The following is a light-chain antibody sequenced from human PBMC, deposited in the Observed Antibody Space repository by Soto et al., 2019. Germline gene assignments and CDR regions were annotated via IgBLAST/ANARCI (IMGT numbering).Light chain of an antibody. Sequence: DIQVTQSPPTLSASVGDRVTITCRASQTISTWMAWYQQKPGKAPKLLVYDASTLASGVPSRFNGSGSGTEFTLTISSLQPDDFATYYCQQYITYSTFGQGTKVDIK. J-gene: IGKJ1*01. V-gene: IGKV1-5*01. CDR1: QTISTW. CDR3: QQYITYST. CDR2: DAS.